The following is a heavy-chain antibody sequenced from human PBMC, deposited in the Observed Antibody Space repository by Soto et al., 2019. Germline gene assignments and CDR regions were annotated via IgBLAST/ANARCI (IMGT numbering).Heavy chain of an antibody. V-gene: IGHV3-9*01. CDR3: AKGGSSSGRYSDY. CDR1: GFTFNDYA. CDR2: INWNSGNI. Sequence: EVQLVESGGGLVQPGGSLRLSCAASGFTFNDYAMHWVRQAPGKGLDWVSGINWNSGNIGYADSVKGRFTISRDSAKNSLYLHMNSLRAEDTALYYCAKGGSSSGRYSDYWGQGTLVTVSS. J-gene: IGHJ4*02. D-gene: IGHD6-6*01.